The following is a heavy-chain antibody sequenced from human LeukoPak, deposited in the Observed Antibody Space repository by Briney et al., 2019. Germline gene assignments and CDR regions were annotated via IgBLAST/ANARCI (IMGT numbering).Heavy chain of an antibody. J-gene: IGHJ4*02. CDR1: GGTFSSYA. CDR3: ARVGRAYYDSSGYFIFDY. Sequence: ASVKVSCKASGGTFSSYAISWVRQAPGHGLEWMGGIIPIFGTANYAQKFQGRVTITTDESTSTAYMELSGLRSGDTAVYYCARVGRAYYDSSGYFIFDYWGQGTLVTVSS. V-gene: IGHV1-69*05. D-gene: IGHD3-22*01. CDR2: IIPIFGTA.